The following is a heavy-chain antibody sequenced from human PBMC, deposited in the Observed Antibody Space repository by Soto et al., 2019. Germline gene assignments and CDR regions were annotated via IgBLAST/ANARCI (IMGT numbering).Heavy chain of an antibody. J-gene: IGHJ4*02. Sequence: GGSLRLSCVVSGLPVSTNYMSWVRQAPGKGLEWVSFIYSDGRTFYADSVKGRFTISRDNSKNTLYLQMNSLRAEDTAVYYCARDKRDLRFLEWSYYFDFWGQGTLVTVSS. CDR1: GLPVSTNY. V-gene: IGHV3-53*05. CDR3: ARDKRDLRFLEWSYYFDF. D-gene: IGHD3-3*01. CDR2: IYSDGRT.